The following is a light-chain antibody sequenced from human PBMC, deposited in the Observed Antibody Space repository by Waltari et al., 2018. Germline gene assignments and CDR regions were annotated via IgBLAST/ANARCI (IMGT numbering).Light chain of an antibody. CDR3: QQSYSSFS. Sequence: ITCWASQSISSYLSWYQRKPGKAPKLLIYDTSTLQSGVPSRFSGSGSGTDFTLTISSLQPEDFATYWCQQSYSSFSFGGGTKVEIK. V-gene: IGKV1-39*01. CDR1: QSISSY. J-gene: IGKJ4*01. CDR2: DTS.